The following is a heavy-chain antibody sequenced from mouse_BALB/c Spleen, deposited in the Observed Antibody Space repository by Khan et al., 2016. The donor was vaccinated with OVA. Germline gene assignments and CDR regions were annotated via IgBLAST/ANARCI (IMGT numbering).Heavy chain of an antibody. CDR2: INPACDYI. CDR3: ARHNYGPFAY. D-gene: IGHD1-1*01. J-gene: IGHJ3*01. CDR1: GFTFSTFA. V-gene: IGHV5-6*01. Sequence: EVQLVESGGDLVKPGGSLKLSCAASGFTFSTFAMSWVRQTPDKRLEWVATINPACDYIYYPDSVKGRFSISRDNAKNTLYLQMNSLGSEDTAMYYCARHNYGPFAYWGQGTLVTVSA.